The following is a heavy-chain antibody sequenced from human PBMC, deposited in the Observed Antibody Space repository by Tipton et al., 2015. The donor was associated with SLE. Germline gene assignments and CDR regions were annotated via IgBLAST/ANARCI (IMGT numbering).Heavy chain of an antibody. Sequence: TLSLTCAVYGGSFSGYYWSWIRQPPGRGLEWIGEINHSGSTNYNPSLKSRVTISVDTSKNQFSLKLSSVTAADTAVYYCAGSKITAYYDFWSGPPRDWFDPWGQGTLGTVSS. CDR3: AGSKITAYYDFWSGPPRDWFDP. CDR1: GGSFSGYY. CDR2: INHSGST. J-gene: IGHJ5*02. D-gene: IGHD3-3*01. V-gene: IGHV4-34*01.